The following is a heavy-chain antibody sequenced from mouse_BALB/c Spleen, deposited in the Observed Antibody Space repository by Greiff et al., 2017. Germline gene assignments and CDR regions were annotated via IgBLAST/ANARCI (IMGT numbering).Heavy chain of an antibody. V-gene: IGHV1S81*02. Sequence: QVQLQQPGAELVKPGASVKLSCKASGYTFTSYWMHWVKQRPGQGLEWIGEINPSNGRTNYNEKFKSKATLTVDKSSSTAYMQHSSLTSEDSAVYYCARPPFSFLYAMDDWGQGTSVTVSS. D-gene: IGHD2-12*01. J-gene: IGHJ4*01. CDR2: INPSNGRT. CDR3: ARPPFSFLYAMDD. CDR1: GYTFTSYW.